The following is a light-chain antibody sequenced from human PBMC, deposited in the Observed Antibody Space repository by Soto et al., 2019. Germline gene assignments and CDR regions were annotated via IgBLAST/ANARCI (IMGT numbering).Light chain of an antibody. J-gene: IGLJ2*01. CDR3: SSYTSAGTLV. CDR1: SSDVGGYNY. V-gene: IGLV2-14*01. CDR2: EVR. Sequence: QSVLTQPASVSGSPGQSITISCTGTSSDVGGYNYVSWYQQHPGKAPKLMIYEVRNRPSGISNRFSGSKSGYTASLTISGLQAEDEADYYCSSYTSAGTLVFGGGTKLTVL.